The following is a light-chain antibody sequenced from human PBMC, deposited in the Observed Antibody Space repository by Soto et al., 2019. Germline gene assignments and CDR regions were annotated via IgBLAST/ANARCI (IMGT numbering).Light chain of an antibody. CDR1: QSIISY. CDR3: QQSYITAYT. Sequence: DIQMTPSPSSLSSSVENSVTITCRASQSIISYLNWYQHKPGKAPKLLIYAACSLQSRVPSRFSGSGSGTDLTLTISRLHPEDFAKCYCQQSYITAYTFGQGNKLEI. V-gene: IGKV1-39*01. J-gene: IGKJ2*01. CDR2: AAC.